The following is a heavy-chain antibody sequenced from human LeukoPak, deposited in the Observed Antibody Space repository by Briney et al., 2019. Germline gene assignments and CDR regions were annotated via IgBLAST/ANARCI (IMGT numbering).Heavy chain of an antibody. J-gene: IGHJ4*02. Sequence: GGSLRLSCAASGFTFSSYAMSWVRQAPGKGLEWVSAISGSGGSTYYADSVKGWFTISRDNSKNTLYLQMDSLRAEDTAVYYCVRGGSNYGIIIYSRYFAYWGQGALVTVSS. D-gene: IGHD3-16*01. CDR2: ISGSGGST. CDR1: GFTFSSYA. CDR3: VRGGSNYGIIIYSRYFAY. V-gene: IGHV3-23*01.